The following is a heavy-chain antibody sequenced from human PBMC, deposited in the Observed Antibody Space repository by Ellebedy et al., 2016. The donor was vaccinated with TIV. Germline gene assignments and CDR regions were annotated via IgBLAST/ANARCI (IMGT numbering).Heavy chain of an antibody. CDR1: GGSITGAH. V-gene: IGHV4-59*01. Sequence: SETLSLTCTVSGGSITGAHWSWVRQPPGQGLEWIGNIYYSGNTNYNPSLKSRVTMSVDTSKNQFSLKLSSVTAADTAAYYCARADYYGSGGFDYWGQGTLVTASS. CDR3: ARADYYGSGGFDY. D-gene: IGHD3-10*01. CDR2: IYYSGNT. J-gene: IGHJ4*02.